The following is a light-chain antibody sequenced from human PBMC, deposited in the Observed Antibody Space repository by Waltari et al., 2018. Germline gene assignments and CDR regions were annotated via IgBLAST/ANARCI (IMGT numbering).Light chain of an antibody. CDR1: SSDVGAYNY. CDR3: ASYVSSSTLEL. CDR2: DVS. Sequence: QSALTQPASVSGSPGQSITISCTGSSSDVGAYNYVSWYQHHPGKAPRLFIFDVSNRPSGVSNRFAGSKSGNTASLTISGLQAEDEADYYCASYVSSSTLELFGGGTSLTVL. J-gene: IGLJ3*02. V-gene: IGLV2-14*03.